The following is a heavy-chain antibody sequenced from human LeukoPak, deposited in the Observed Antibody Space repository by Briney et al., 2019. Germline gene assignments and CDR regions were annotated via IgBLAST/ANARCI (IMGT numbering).Heavy chain of an antibody. V-gene: IGHV3-11*06. CDR3: ARTYYNILLLDY. J-gene: IGHJ4*02. D-gene: IGHD3-9*01. CDR1: GFTFSDYY. Sequence: GGSLRLSCAASGFTFSDYYMSWIRQAPGKGLEWVSYISSSSSYTNYADSVKGRFTISRDNAKNSLYLQMNSQRAEDTAVYYCARTYYNILLLDYWGQGTLVTVSS. CDR2: ISSSSSYT.